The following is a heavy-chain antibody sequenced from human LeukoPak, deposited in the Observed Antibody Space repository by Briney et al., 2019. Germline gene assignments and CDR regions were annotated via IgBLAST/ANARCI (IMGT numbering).Heavy chain of an antibody. CDR2: IIPIFGTA. CDR1: GGTLSSYA. V-gene: IGHV1-69*05. J-gene: IGHJ6*03. Sequence: ASVKVSCKTSGGTLSSYAITWVRQAPGQRLEWMGGIIPIFGTANYAQKLQGRVTMTTDTSTSTAYMELRSLRSDDTAVCYCARAYYDFWSGYSSIYYYYYMDVWGKGTTVTVSS. D-gene: IGHD3-3*01. CDR3: ARAYYDFWSGYSSIYYYYYMDV.